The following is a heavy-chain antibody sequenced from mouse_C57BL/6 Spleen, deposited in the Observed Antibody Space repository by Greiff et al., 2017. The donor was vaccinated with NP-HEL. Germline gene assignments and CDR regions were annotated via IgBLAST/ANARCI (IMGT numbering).Heavy chain of an antibody. J-gene: IGHJ3*01. CDR2: SDPSDSYT. CDR1: GYTFTSYW. CDR3: AGSIGYGSSYGFAY. Sequence: QVQLQQPGAELVKPGASVKLSCKASGYTFTSYWMQWVKQRPGQGLEWIGESDPSDSYTNYNQKFKGKATLNVDTSSSTAYMQLSSLTSEDSAVYYCAGSIGYGSSYGFAYWGQGTLVTVSA. V-gene: IGHV1-50*01. D-gene: IGHD1-1*01.